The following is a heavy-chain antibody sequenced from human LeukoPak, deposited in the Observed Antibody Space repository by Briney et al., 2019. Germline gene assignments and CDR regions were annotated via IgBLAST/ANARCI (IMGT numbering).Heavy chain of an antibody. Sequence: GGSLRLSCAVSGFTFSNYGMHWVRQAPGKGLEWAALTSYDGRNKYHADSVKGRFTISRDNSKNTLYLQMNSLRAEDTALYYCAKDASLSSYFDYWGQGTLVTVSS. CDR2: TSYDGRNK. J-gene: IGHJ4*02. D-gene: IGHD3-16*01. CDR3: AKDASLSSYFDY. V-gene: IGHV3-30*18. CDR1: GFTFSNYG.